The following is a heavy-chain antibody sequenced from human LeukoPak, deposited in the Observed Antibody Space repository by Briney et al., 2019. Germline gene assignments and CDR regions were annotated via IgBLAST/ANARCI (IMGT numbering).Heavy chain of an antibody. CDR3: TGHYDSTFDY. V-gene: IGHV3-15*01. CDR2: IKSKTDGGTT. J-gene: IGHJ4*02. D-gene: IGHD3-22*01. Sequence: PGGSLRLSCAVSGFSDRSNYMSWVRQAPGKGLEWVGRIKSKTDGGTTDYAAPVKGRFTISRDDSKNTLYLQMNSLKTEDTAVYYCTGHYDSTFDYWGRGTLVTVSS. CDR1: GFSDRSNY.